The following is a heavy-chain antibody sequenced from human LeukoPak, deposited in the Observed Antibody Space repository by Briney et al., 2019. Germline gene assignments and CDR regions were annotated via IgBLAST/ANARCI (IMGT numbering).Heavy chain of an antibody. CDR3: ASLTVGATGHC. CDR2: ISGGSTTI. CDR1: GFTFSTYS. V-gene: IGHV3-48*04. Sequence: GGSLRLSCAASGFTFSTYSMNWVRQAPGKGLEWVSYISGGSTTIYYPDSVKGRFTISRDNAKNALYLQMNTLGAEDTAVYYCASLTVGATGHCWGQGILVTVSS. D-gene: IGHD1-26*01. J-gene: IGHJ4*02.